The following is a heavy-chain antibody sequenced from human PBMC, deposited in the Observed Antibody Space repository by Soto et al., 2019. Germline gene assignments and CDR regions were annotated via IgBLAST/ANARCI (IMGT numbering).Heavy chain of an antibody. V-gene: IGHV1-3*01. D-gene: IGHD2-2*01. Sequence: ASVKVSCKASGYTFTNYGMHWVRQAPGQRLEWMGWINVGNGNTKYSQKLQDRVTITRDTSASTAYMELSSLRSEDTAVYYCARLSHPYCSSPSCPSWLDPWGQGTLVTVSS. CDR1: GYTFTNYG. CDR3: ARLSHPYCSSPSCPSWLDP. CDR2: INVGNGNT. J-gene: IGHJ5*02.